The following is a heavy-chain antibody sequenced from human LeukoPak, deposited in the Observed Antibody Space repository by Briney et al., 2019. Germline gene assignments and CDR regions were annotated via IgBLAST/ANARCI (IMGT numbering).Heavy chain of an antibody. J-gene: IGHJ5*02. CDR2: IKSKTDGGAT. D-gene: IGHD6-19*01. Sequence: GGSLRLSCAASGFTFNTAWMSWVRQAPGKGLEWIGRIKSKTDGGATHYAEPVKGRFTISRDNAKNSLYLQMNSLRAEDTAVYYCARDIMAGTNWFDPWGQGTLVTVPS. CDR1: GFTFNTAW. V-gene: IGHV3-15*01. CDR3: ARDIMAGTNWFDP.